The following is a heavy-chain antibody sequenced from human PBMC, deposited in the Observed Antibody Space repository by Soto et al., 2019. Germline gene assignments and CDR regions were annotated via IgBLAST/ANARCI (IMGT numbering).Heavy chain of an antibody. CDR2: ISGSGGST. V-gene: IGHV3-23*01. J-gene: IGHJ4*02. CDR3: AKDPFHLEWLGVAY. Sequence: GGSLRLSCAASGFTFSSYAMSWVRQAPGKGLEWVSAISGSGGSTYYADSVKGRFTISRDNSKNTLYLQMNSLRAEDTAVYYCAKDPFHLEWLGVAYWGQGTLVTVSS. CDR1: GFTFSSYA. D-gene: IGHD3-3*01.